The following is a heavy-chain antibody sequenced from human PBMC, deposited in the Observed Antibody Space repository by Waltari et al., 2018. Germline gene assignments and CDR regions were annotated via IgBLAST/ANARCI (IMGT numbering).Heavy chain of an antibody. CDR3: ARVLGSGSYEFDY. CDR2: INPNSGGT. V-gene: IGHV1-2*06. CDR1: GYTFTGYY. D-gene: IGHD1-26*01. J-gene: IGHJ4*02. Sequence: QVQLVQSGAEVKKPGASVKVSCKASGYTFTGYYMHWVRQAPGQGLEWMGRINPNSGGTNYAQKFQGRVTMTRDTAISTAYMELSRLRSDDTAVYYCARVLGSGSYEFDYWGQGTLVTVSS.